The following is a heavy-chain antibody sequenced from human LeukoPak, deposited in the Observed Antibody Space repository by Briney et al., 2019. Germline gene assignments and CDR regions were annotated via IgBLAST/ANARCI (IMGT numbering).Heavy chain of an antibody. D-gene: IGHD2-15*01. CDR3: AKNRGDITSARVGCDY. CDR1: GFTFSSYA. CDR2: ISGSGGST. Sequence: PGGSLRLSCAASGFTFSSYAMSWVRQAPGKGLEWVSAISGSGGSTYYADSVKGRFTISRDNPKNTLYLQMNTLRAEDTALYYCAKNRGDITSARVGCDYWGQGALVTVSS. J-gene: IGHJ4*02. V-gene: IGHV3-23*01.